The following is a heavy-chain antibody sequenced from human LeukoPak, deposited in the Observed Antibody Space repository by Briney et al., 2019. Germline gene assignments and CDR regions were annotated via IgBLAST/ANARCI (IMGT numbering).Heavy chain of an antibody. CDR2: ISRNSRHV. Sequence: GASLRLSCAASGFTFSDYSMNWVRQAPGKGLEWVSSISRNSRHVYYGGSVWGRFTISRDDARNSLFLEMNSLRAEDMAVYYCVRDFMATGGTTAYLDYWGQGTLVTVSS. J-gene: IGHJ4*02. CDR3: VRDFMATGGTTAYLDY. D-gene: IGHD1-1*01. V-gene: IGHV3-21*01. CDR1: GFTFSDYS.